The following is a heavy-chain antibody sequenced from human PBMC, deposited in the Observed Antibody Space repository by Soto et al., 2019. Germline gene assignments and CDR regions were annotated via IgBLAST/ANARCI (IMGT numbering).Heavy chain of an antibody. J-gene: IGHJ3*02. CDR3: ARAIRLSGDAFDI. Sequence: GGSLRLSCIASGFTLSDYPMSWFRQAPGKALEWVAYIRTAAYGGTTEYAASVKDRFTISRDDSGSIASLQMNSLNTEDTAMYYCARAIRLSGDAFDIWAQGTMVTVSS. CDR2: IRTAAYGGTT. CDR1: GFTLSDYP. D-gene: IGHD3-3*01. V-gene: IGHV3-49*03.